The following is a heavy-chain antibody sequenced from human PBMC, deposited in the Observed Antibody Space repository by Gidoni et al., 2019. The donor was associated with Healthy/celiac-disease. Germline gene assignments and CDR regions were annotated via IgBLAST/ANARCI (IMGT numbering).Heavy chain of an antibody. CDR3: ASNRDGYNYYFDY. D-gene: IGHD5-12*01. CDR1: GYTFTSYA. V-gene: IGHV1-3*01. J-gene: IGHJ4*02. Sequence: QVQFVQSGAEVKKPGASVKVSCKASGYTFTSYAMHWVRQAPGQRLEWMGWINVGNGNTKYSQQFQGRVTITRDTSASTAYMELSSLRSEDTAVYYCASNRDGYNYYFDYWGQGTLVTVSS. CDR2: INVGNGNT.